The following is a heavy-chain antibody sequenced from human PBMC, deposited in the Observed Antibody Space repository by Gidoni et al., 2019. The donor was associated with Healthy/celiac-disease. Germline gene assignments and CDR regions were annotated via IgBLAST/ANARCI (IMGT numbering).Heavy chain of an antibody. D-gene: IGHD3-22*01. J-gene: IGHJ4*02. V-gene: IGHV1-18*01. CDR3: ARGGGNYYDSSANDY. Sequence: QVQLVQSGAEVKKPGASVKVSCKASGYTFNSYGIRWGRQATGQGLAWRGWISAYNGKTNYAQKRQGRVTMTTDTATSKAYMELRSLRSDDTAVYYCARGGGNYYDSSANDYWGQGTLVTVSS. CDR1: GYTFNSYG. CDR2: ISAYNGKT.